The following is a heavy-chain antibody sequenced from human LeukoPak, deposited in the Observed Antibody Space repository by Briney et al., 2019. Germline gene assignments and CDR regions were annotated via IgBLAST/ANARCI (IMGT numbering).Heavy chain of an antibody. V-gene: IGHV4-39*01. D-gene: IGHD3-3*01. CDR1: GGSISISSYY. J-gene: IGHJ4*02. CDR3: AGRFLEWVLEPTDPYYFDY. CDR2: IYYSGST. Sequence: PSETLSLPCTLFGGSISISSYYWGWIRQPPGKGLEWIGSIYYSGSTYYNPSLKSRVTISVDTSKNQFSLKLSSVTAADTAVYYCAGRFLEWVLEPTDPYYFDYWGQGTLVTVSS.